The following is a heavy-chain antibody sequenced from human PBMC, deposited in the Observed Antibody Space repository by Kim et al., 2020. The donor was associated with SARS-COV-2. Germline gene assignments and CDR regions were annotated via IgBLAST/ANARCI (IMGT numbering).Heavy chain of an antibody. CDR2: ISWDGGST. D-gene: IGHD4-17*01. CDR1: GFTFDDYT. J-gene: IGHJ4*02. V-gene: IGHV3-43*01. Sequence: GGSLRLSCAASGFTFDDYTMHWVRQAPGKGLEWVSLISWDGGSTYYADSVKGRFTISRDNSKNSLYLQMNSLRTEDTALYYCAKGMTTVTNFDYWGQGTLVTVSS. CDR3: AKGMTTVTNFDY.